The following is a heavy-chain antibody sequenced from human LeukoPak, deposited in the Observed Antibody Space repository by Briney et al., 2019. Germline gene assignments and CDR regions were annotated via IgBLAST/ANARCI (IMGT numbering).Heavy chain of an antibody. V-gene: IGHV3-48*01. CDR3: AKGSATVRPYYFDF. Sequence: GGSLRLSCAASGFTFSSYSMNWVRQAPGKGLEWVSYISSSSSTIYYADSVKGRFTISRDNSKNTLYLQMNDMRAEDAAVYYCAKGSATVRPYYFDFWGQEILVSVSS. CDR2: ISSSSSTI. CDR1: GFTFSSYS. J-gene: IGHJ4*02. D-gene: IGHD2-21*02.